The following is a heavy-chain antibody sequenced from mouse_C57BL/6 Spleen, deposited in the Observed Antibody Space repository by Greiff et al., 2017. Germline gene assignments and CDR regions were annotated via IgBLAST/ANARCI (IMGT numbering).Heavy chain of an antibody. J-gene: IGHJ3*01. CDR2: INPNGGGT. D-gene: IGHD2-4*01. CDR3: ARWGDYDPFAY. V-gene: IGHV1-72*01. CDR1: GFTFTSYW. Sequence: QVQLLQPGADFVKPGASVKLSCTASGFTFTSYWMPWVRQGPGRGLEWIGRINPNGGGTNYNEKFKSKATLTIDKPASTAYMQLSRLTSEDSAVYYCARWGDYDPFAYWGQGTLVTVSA.